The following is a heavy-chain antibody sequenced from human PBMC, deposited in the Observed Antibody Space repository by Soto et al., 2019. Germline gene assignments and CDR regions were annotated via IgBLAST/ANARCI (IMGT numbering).Heavy chain of an antibody. CDR1: GDNFKKNV. CDR3: ARAPFRPSAMDV. J-gene: IGHJ6*02. CDR2: TIPALGKT. D-gene: IGHD3-10*01. Sequence: QVQLMQSGAEIKKPGSSVKVSCKTSGDNFKKNVFTWVRQAPGQGLEWMGGTIPALGKTHYIEKFQGRVTITGDAATKKVYMEVRDLTSEDPAIYYCARAPFRPSAMDVWGQGTRVTVPS. V-gene: IGHV1-69*01.